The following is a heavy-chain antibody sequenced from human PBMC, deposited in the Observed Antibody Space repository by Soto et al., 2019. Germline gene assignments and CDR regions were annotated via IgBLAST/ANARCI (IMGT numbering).Heavy chain of an antibody. V-gene: IGHV4-34*01. D-gene: IGHD6-13*01. J-gene: IGHJ4*02. CDR2: INHRGST. Sequence: SETLSLTCAVYGGAVSGYYWSLIRKPPGKGLEWIGEINHRGSTNYNPSLKSRVTISVDTSKNQFSLKLSSVTAADTAVYYCARRHSYSSSWWFDYWGQGTLVTVSS. CDR1: GGAVSGYY. CDR3: ARRHSYSSSWWFDY.